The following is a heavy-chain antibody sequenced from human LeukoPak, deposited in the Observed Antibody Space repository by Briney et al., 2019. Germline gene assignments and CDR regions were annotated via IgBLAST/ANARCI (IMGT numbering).Heavy chain of an antibody. CDR2: ISGSGGST. Sequence: PGGSLRLSCAASGFTFSSYAMSWVRQAPGRGLEWVSAISGSGGSTYYADSVKGRFTISRDNSKNTLYLQMNSLRAEDTAVYYCAKDQGYYDSSGSISGDYWGQGTLVTVSS. CDR1: GFTFSSYA. V-gene: IGHV3-23*01. D-gene: IGHD3-22*01. J-gene: IGHJ4*02. CDR3: AKDQGYYDSSGSISGDY.